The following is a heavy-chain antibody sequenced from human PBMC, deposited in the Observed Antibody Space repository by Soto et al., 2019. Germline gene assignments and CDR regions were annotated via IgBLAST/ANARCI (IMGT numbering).Heavy chain of an antibody. J-gene: IGHJ6*02. CDR2: INPNSGGT. Sequence: ASVKVSCKASGYTFTGYYMHWVRQAPGQGLEWMGWINPNSGGTNYAQKFQGWVTMTRDTSISAAYMELSRLRSDDTAVYYCARDGQDFWSGFHYGMDVWGQGTTVTVSS. CDR3: ARDGQDFWSGFHYGMDV. V-gene: IGHV1-2*04. CDR1: GYTFTGYY. D-gene: IGHD3-3*01.